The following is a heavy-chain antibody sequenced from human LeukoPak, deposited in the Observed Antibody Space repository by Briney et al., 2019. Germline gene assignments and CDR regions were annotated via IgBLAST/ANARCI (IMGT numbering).Heavy chain of an antibody. D-gene: IGHD6-13*01. CDR2: IYTSGST. V-gene: IGHV4-61*02. J-gene: IGHJ4*02. Sequence: SETLSLTCTVSGGSISSGSYYWSWIRQPAGKGLEWIGRIYTSGSTNYNPSLKSRVTISVDTSKNQFSLKLNSVTAADTAVYYCARDLNSSSWYEGNGYWGQGTLVTVSS. CDR3: ARDLNSSSWYEGNGY. CDR1: GGSISSGSYY.